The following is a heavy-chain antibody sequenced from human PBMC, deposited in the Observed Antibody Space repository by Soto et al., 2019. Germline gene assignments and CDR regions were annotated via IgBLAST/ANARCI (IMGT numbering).Heavy chain of an antibody. CDR3: ARDREDFVDYVGYFQY. Sequence: QVQLQASGPGLVKPSGTLSLTCAVSSGTINSSNWWSWVRQPPGKGLEWIGEVYHSGSTNYNPSLKSRVTISVDKSKNQFSLKLSSVTAADTAVYYCARDREDFVDYVGYFQYWGQGTLVTVSS. CDR2: VYHSGST. V-gene: IGHV4-4*02. J-gene: IGHJ1*01. CDR1: SGTINSSNW. D-gene: IGHD4-17*01.